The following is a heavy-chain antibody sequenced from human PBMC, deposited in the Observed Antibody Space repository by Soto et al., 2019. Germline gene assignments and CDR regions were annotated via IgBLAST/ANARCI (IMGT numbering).Heavy chain of an antibody. CDR2: INNHGGAA. D-gene: IGHD3-22*01. CDR1: GFTFRTYA. Sequence: GVLRLSCSPSGFTFRTYAMNWVRQAPGKGLEWVSSINNHGGAAYYAESVKGRFTISRDNSKNILYLQMNSLRAEDTAIYYCAKSPSGYFYFDFWGQGALVTVSS. CDR3: AKSPSGYFYFDF. V-gene: IGHV3-23*01. J-gene: IGHJ4*02.